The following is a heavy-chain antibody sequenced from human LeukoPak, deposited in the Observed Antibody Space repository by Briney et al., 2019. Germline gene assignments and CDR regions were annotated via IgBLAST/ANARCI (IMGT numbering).Heavy chain of an antibody. V-gene: IGHV3-48*01. Sequence: PGGSLRLSCAASGFTLSSYSLNWVRQAPGKGLEWVSYISSSSNTIYYADSVKGRFTISRDNAKNSLYLHMNSLRVEDTAVYYCARASSGRYFAFIDYWGQGILVTVSS. CDR2: ISSSSNTI. J-gene: IGHJ4*02. CDR1: GFTLSSYS. CDR3: ARASSGRYFAFIDY. D-gene: IGHD1-26*01.